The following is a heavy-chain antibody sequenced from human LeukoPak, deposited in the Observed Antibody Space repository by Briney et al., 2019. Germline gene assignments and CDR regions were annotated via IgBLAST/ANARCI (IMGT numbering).Heavy chain of an antibody. J-gene: IGHJ4*02. V-gene: IGHV3-9*03. CDR2: ISWNSGRM. CDR1: GFTFDDYA. D-gene: IGHD6-6*01. CDR3: AKDMGYSSSSTFDY. Sequence: GRSLRLSCVASGFTFDDYAMHWFRQPPGKALEWVAGISWNSGRMDYADSVKGRFTISRDNAKNSLYLQMNSLRTEDMAFYYCAKDMGYSSSSTFDYWGQGTLVTVSS.